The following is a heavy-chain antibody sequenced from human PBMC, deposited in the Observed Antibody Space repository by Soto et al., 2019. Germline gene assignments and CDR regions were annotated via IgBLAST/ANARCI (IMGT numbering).Heavy chain of an antibody. V-gene: IGHV1-3*01. D-gene: IGHD6-6*01. CDR2: INAGNGNT. CDR3: ASLGVYSSSFFPWFDP. J-gene: IGHJ5*02. CDR1: GYTFTSYA. Sequence: GASVKVSCKASGYTFTSYAMHWVRQAPGQRLEWMGWINAGNGNTKYSQKFQGRVTITRDTSASTAYMELSSLRSEDTAVHYCASLGVYSSSFFPWFDPWGQGTLVTVSS.